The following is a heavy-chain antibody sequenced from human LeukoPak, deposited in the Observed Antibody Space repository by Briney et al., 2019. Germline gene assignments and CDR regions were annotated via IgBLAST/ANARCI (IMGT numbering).Heavy chain of an antibody. Sequence: GGSLRLSCAASGFTFSSYAMHWVRQAPGKGLEWVAVISYDGSNKYYADSVKGRFTISRDNSKNTLYLQMNSLRAEDTAVYYCARDGLYYGSGIYDNAPHDSAFDIWGQGTTVTVSS. CDR2: ISYDGSNK. CDR1: GFTFSSYA. V-gene: IGHV3-30-3*01. J-gene: IGHJ3*02. CDR3: ARDGLYYGSGIYDNAPHDSAFDI. D-gene: IGHD3-10*01.